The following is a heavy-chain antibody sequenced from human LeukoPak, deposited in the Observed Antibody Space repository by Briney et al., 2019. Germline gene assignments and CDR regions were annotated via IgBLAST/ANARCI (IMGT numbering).Heavy chain of an antibody. D-gene: IGHD5-18*01. J-gene: IGHJ4*02. CDR2: IGTAGDT. Sequence: QSGGSLRLSCAASGFTFSSYDMHWVRQATGKGLEWVSAIGTAGDTYYPGSVKGRFTISRENAKNSLYLQMNSLRAGDTAVYYCAKGGDTAMVTMILVYWGQGTLVTVSS. CDR1: GFTFSSYD. V-gene: IGHV3-13*01. CDR3: AKGGDTAMVTMILVY.